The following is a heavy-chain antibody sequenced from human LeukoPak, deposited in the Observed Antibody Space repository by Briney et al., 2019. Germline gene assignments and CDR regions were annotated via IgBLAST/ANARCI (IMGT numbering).Heavy chain of an antibody. CDR1: GGTFSSYA. V-gene: IGHV1-69*04. CDR3: ARDRQDKPEEYNWFDP. CDR2: IIPILGIA. J-gene: IGHJ5*02. Sequence: ASVKVSCKASGGTFSSYAISWVRQAPGQGLEWMGRIIPILGIANYAQKFQGRVTITADKSTSTAYMELSSLRSEDTAVYYCARDRQDKPEEYNWFDPWGQGTLVTVSS.